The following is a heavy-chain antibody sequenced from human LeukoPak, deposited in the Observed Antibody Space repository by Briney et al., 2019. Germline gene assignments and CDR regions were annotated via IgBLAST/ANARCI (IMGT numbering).Heavy chain of an antibody. J-gene: IGHJ6*04. CDR3: ARDGELLWFGESSYGMDV. D-gene: IGHD3-10*01. CDR2: IIPIFGTA. Sequence: SVKVSCKASGGTFSSYAISRVRQAPGQGLEWMGGIIPIFGTANYAQKFQGRVTITADKSTSTAYMELSSLRSEDTAVYYCARDGELLWFGESSYGMDVWGKGTTVTVSS. CDR1: GGTFSSYA. V-gene: IGHV1-69*06.